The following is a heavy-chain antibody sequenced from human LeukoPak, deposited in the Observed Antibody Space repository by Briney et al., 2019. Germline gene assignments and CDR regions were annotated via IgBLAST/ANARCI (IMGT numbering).Heavy chain of an antibody. Sequence: PGGSLRLSCAASGFTFSSYWMHWVRQAPGKGLVWVSLINSAGSTTTYADSVKGRFTISRDNAKNTLYLQMNSLRAEDTAVYYCASSYRSGRFDPWGQGTLVTVSS. CDR2: INSAGSTT. V-gene: IGHV3-74*01. D-gene: IGHD3-10*01. CDR3: ASSYRSGRFDP. J-gene: IGHJ5*02. CDR1: GFTFSSYW.